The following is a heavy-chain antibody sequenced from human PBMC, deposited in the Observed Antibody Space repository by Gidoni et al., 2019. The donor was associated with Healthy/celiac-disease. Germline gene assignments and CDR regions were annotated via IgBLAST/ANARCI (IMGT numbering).Heavy chain of an antibody. J-gene: IGHJ4*02. CDR2: ISWNSGSI. D-gene: IGHD4-17*01. Sequence: EVQLVESGGGLVQPGRSLRLSCAAAGFTFDDYAMPWVRQAPGKGLEWVSGISWNSGSIGYADSVKGRFTISRDNAKNSLYLQMNSLRAEDTALYYCAKDWEPNYGDYVSYFDYWGQGTLVTVSS. CDR1: GFTFDDYA. CDR3: AKDWEPNYGDYVSYFDY. V-gene: IGHV3-9*01.